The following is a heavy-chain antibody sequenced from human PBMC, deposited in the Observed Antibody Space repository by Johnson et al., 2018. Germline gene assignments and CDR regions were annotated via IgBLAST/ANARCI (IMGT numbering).Heavy chain of an antibody. J-gene: IGHJ6*02. CDR1: GGSISPYY. V-gene: IGHV4-59*01. CDR3: ARTIAARPEDYLYYGLDV. Sequence: QVQLQESGPGLVKPSETLSLTCTVSGGSISPYYWSWIRQPPGTGLEWMGYVYYRGSTNYNPSLKSRVTISVDTSKNQFSLKLTSVTAADTAVYYCARTIAARPEDYLYYGLDVWGQGTTVTVSS. CDR2: VYYRGST. D-gene: IGHD6-6*01.